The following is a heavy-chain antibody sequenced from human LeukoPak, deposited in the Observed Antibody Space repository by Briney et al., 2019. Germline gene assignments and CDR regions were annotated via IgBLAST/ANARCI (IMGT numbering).Heavy chain of an antibody. CDR1: GYTFASYG. V-gene: IGHV1-18*01. Sequence: ASVKVSCKASGYTFASYGISWLRQAPGQGLEWMGWISTYNGHTNYAQKLQGRVTMTTDTSTSTAYMELRNLRSDDTAVYYCARGGRWELPRPYAFDIWGQGTMVTVSS. J-gene: IGHJ3*02. D-gene: IGHD1-26*01. CDR2: ISTYNGHT. CDR3: ARGGRWELPRPYAFDI.